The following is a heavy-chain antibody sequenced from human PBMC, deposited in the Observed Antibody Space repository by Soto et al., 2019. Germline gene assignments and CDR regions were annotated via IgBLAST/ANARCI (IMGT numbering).Heavy chain of an antibody. V-gene: IGHV5-51*01. CDR2: IYPGDSDT. J-gene: IGHJ6*02. CDR1: GHMFTDYC. CDR3: ARQISNFRYYYYGMDV. Sequence: ESLKVSLKGSGHMFTDYCIVRVRQLPGKGLEWMGIIYPGDSDTRYSPSFQGHVTITVDKSNSTAYLQWNTLKASDTAMYYCARQISNFRYYYYGMDVWGQGTTVTVSS. D-gene: IGHD4-4*01.